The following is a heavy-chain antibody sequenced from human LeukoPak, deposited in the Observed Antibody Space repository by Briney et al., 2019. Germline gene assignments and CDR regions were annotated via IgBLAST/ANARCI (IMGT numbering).Heavy chain of an antibody. V-gene: IGHV4-34*01. Sequence: SETLSLTCAVYGGSFSGYYWSWIRQPPGKGLEWIGEINHSGSTNYNPSLKSRVTISVDTSKNQFSLKLSSVTAADTAVYYCASPPLRFLEWLPRAEYFQHWGQGTLVTVSS. D-gene: IGHD3-3*01. CDR2: INHSGST. J-gene: IGHJ1*01. CDR3: ASPPLRFLEWLPRAEYFQH. CDR1: GGSFSGYY.